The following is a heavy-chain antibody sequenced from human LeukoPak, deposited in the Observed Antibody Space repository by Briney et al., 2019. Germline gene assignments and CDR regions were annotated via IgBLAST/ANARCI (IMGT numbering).Heavy chain of an antibody. CDR1: GFTVSSNY. CDR2: LYSAGST. D-gene: IGHD3-10*01. CDR3: ASGGLGARKYYSDPFHY. V-gene: IGHV3-53*01. Sequence: GGSLRLSCAVSGFTVSSNYVSWVRQAPGKGLEWVSILYSAGSTYYTDSVRGRFTISRDSSKNTVCLQMNSLRAEDTAIYYCASGGLGARKYYSDPFHYWGQGTLVTVSS. J-gene: IGHJ4*02.